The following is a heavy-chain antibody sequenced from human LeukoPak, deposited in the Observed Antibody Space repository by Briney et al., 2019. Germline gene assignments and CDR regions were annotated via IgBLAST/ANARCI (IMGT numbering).Heavy chain of an antibody. CDR1: GFNFGGYG. Sequence: GGSLRLSCVASGFNFGGYGMHWVRQAPGKGLEWVAVIWYDGSNKYCADSVKGRFTISRDNSKNTLYLQMNSLRAEDTAVYYCARDNHGDYVGYFDYWGQGTLVTVSS. CDR2: IWYDGSNK. J-gene: IGHJ4*02. V-gene: IGHV3-33*01. CDR3: ARDNHGDYVGYFDY. D-gene: IGHD4-17*01.